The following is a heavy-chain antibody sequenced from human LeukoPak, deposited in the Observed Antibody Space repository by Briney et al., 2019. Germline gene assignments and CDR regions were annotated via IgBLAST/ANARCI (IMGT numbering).Heavy chain of an antibody. J-gene: IGHJ3*02. CDR1: GFTSSNYA. V-gene: IGHV3-23*01. D-gene: IGHD3-10*01. CDR2: ISNSGGDT. Sequence: PGGSLRLSCAASGFTSSNYAMSWVRQAPGRGLEWVLGISNSGGDTQYADSVKGRFTISRDNSKNTLYLQMNSLRAEDTAVYYCAKSRSYTVRDAFEIWGQGTKVTVSS. CDR3: AKSRSYTVRDAFEI.